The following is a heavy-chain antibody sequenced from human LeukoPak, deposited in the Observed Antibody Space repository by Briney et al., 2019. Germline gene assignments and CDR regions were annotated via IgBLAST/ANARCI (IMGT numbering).Heavy chain of an antibody. CDR3: ARDQGQRRKDIVVVPAATGPFDP. J-gene: IGHJ5*02. CDR1: GGSISSYY. D-gene: IGHD2-2*01. CDR2: IYYSGST. V-gene: IGHV4-59*01. Sequence: SETLSLTCTVSGGSISSYYWSWIRQPPGKGLEWIGYIYYSGSTNYNPSLKSRVTISVDTSKNQFSLKLSSVTAADTAVYYCARDQGQRRKDIVVVPAATGPFDPWGQGTLVTVSS.